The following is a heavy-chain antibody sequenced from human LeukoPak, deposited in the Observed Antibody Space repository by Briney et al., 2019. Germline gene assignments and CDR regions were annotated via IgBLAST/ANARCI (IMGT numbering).Heavy chain of an antibody. CDR3: ARVDMVATLHYFDY. D-gene: IGHD5-12*01. J-gene: IGHJ4*02. CDR2: ISSSSSTI. Sequence: GGSLRLSCAASGFTFSSYSMNWVRQAPGKGLEWVSYISSSSSTIYYADSVKGRFTISRDNSKNTLYLQVNSLRAEDTAVYYCARVDMVATLHYFDYWGQGTLVTVSS. V-gene: IGHV3-48*01. CDR1: GFTFSSYS.